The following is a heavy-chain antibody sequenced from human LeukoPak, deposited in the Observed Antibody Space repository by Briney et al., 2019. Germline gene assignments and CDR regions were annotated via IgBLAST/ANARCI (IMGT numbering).Heavy chain of an antibody. J-gene: IGHJ4*02. V-gene: IGHV3-49*04. CDR1: GFTFGDYA. CDR3: TRAYYGSVWGGYIPLSDY. CDR2: IRSKAYGGTT. Sequence: GGSLRLSCTASGFTFGDYAMSWVRQAPGKGLEWVGFIRSKAYGGTTEYAASVKGRFTISRDDSKSIAYLQMNSLKTEDTAVYYCTRAYYGSVWGGYIPLSDYWGQGTLVTVSS. D-gene: IGHD3-16*01.